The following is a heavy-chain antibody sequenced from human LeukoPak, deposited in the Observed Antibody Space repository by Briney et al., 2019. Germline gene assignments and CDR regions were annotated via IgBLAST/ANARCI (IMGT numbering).Heavy chain of an antibody. CDR1: GYTFAAYF. J-gene: IGHJ4*02. CDR2: INPNGGDT. CDR3: ARHGSGRYYPAEGRVDY. Sequence: ASVKVSCKASGYTFAAYFIHWVRQAPGQGLEWMGRINPNGGDTNYAQKFQGRVTMTGDTSSSTAYMELSSLRSEDTAVYYCARHGSGRYYPAEGRVDYWGQGTLVTVSS. V-gene: IGHV1-2*06. D-gene: IGHD3-10*01.